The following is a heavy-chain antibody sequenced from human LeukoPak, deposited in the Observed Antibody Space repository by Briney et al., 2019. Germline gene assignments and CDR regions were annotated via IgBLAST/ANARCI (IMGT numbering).Heavy chain of an antibody. CDR1: GYTFTSYG. CDR3: ARDRENWNSLDY. J-gene: IGHJ4*02. Sequence: GASVKVSCKPSGYTFTSYGISWFRQAPGQGLGWTVWSGTYNGNTNYAHKFQCRITMTTDTSTSTAYMELRSLRSDDTAVYYCARDRENWNSLDYWGQGTLVTVSS. CDR2: SGTYNGNT. D-gene: IGHD1-7*01. V-gene: IGHV1-18*01.